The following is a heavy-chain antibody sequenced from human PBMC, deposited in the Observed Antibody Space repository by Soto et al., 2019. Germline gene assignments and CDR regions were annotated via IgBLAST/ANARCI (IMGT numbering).Heavy chain of an antibody. J-gene: IGHJ5*02. CDR2: VIPLFGTT. D-gene: IGHD6-13*01. CDR3: AIAAMQGSSWYFGFEP. V-gene: IGHV1-69*13. CDR1: GGTFSMHA. Sequence: SVKVSCKTSGGTFSMHAINWVRQAPGQGIEWMGGVIPLFGTTNYAQKFKGRVTISADESTSTAYMELSSLTSEDAAVYYCAIAAMQGSSWYFGFEPWGQGTLGTVPQ.